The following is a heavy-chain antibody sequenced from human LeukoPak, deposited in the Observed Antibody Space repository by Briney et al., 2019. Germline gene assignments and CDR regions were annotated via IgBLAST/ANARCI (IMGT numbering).Heavy chain of an antibody. CDR2: ISSSSSYI. Sequence: GGSLRLSCAASGFTFSSYSMNWVRQAPGKGLEWVSSISSSSSYIYYADSVKGRFTISRDNAKNSLYLQMNSLGAEDTAVYYCARGPGYCSSTSCYIQTFDYWGQGTLVTVSS. D-gene: IGHD2-2*02. CDR1: GFTFSSYS. CDR3: ARGPGYCSSTSCYIQTFDY. J-gene: IGHJ4*02. V-gene: IGHV3-21*01.